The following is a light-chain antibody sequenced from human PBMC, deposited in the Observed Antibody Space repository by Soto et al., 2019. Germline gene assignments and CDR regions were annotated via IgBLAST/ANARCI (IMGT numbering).Light chain of an antibody. CDR3: QLYGTSPKT. V-gene: IGKV3-15*01. CDR2: GVS. Sequence: EIVMTQSPVTLSVSTGERATLSCRASQSVRSTYLAWYQQKPGQAPRLLIFGVSNRAAGIPARFSGSGSGTEFTLTISSLQSEDFAVYYCQLYGTSPKTFGQGTKVAI. J-gene: IGKJ1*01. CDR1: QSVRSTY.